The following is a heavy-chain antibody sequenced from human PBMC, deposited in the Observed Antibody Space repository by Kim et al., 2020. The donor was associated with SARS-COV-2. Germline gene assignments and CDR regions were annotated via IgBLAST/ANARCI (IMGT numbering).Heavy chain of an antibody. CDR3: AKDHESSGWPTFDY. Sequence: YAESVKGSFTVSRDNARNTLYLQMDRLRAEDTALYYCAKDHESSGWPTFDYWGQGTQVTVSS. V-gene: IGHV3-66*01. J-gene: IGHJ4*02. D-gene: IGHD3-22*01.